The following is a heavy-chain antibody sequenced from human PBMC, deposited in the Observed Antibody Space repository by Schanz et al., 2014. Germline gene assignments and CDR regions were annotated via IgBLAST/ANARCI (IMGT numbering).Heavy chain of an antibody. CDR1: GFTVSSNY. D-gene: IGHD7-27*01. Sequence: VQLVESGGGLIQPGGSLRLSCAVSGFTVSSNYMSWVRQAPGKGLEWVAVIWYDGSNKYYADSVKGRFTISRDNSKNTVYLQMNSLRPEDTAVYYCAKDENWALTDYWGQGTLVTVSS. J-gene: IGHJ4*02. V-gene: IGHV3-30*02. CDR3: AKDENWALTDY. CDR2: IWYDGSNK.